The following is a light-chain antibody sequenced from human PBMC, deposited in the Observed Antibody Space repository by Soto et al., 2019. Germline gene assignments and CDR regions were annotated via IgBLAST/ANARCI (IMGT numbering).Light chain of an antibody. CDR3: SSYTSSNTVI. J-gene: IGLJ2*01. V-gene: IGLV2-14*01. CDR1: SSDVGGYNY. CDR2: EVI. Sequence: QSVLTQPASVSGSPGQSITISCTGTSSDVGGYNYVSWYQQHPGKAPKLMIYEVINRPSGVSNRFSGSKSGDTASLTISGLQTEDEADYYCSSYTSSNTVIFGGGTKLTVL.